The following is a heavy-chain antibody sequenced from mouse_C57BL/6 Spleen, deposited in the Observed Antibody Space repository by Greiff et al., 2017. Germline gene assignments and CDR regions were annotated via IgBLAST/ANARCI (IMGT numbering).Heavy chain of an antibody. CDR2: IDPNSGGT. CDR1: GYTFTSYW. CDR3: ATWDDYEWFAY. V-gene: IGHV1-72*01. Sequence: QVQLKQPGAELVKPGASVKLSCKASGYTFTSYWMHWVKQRPGRGLEWIGRIDPNSGGTKYNEKFKSKATLTVDKPSSTAYMQLSSLTSEDSAVYYCATWDDYEWFAYWGQGTLVTVSA. J-gene: IGHJ3*01. D-gene: IGHD2-4*01.